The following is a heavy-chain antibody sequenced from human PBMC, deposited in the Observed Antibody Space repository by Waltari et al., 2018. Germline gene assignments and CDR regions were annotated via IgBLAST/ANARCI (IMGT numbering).Heavy chain of an antibody. V-gene: IGHV4-59*01. CDR2: ST. D-gene: IGHD1-1*01. J-gene: IGHJ6*03. CDR3: ARVTQHWNLYYYYYMDV. Sequence: STNYNPSLKSRVTISVDTSKNQFSLKLSSVTAADTAVYYCARVTQHWNLYYYYYMDVWGKGTTVTVSS.